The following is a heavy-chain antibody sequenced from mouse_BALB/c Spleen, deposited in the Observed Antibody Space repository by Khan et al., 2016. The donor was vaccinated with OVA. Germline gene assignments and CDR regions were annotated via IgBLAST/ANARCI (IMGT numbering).Heavy chain of an antibody. V-gene: IGHV2-9*02. D-gene: IGHD2-10*01. CDR3: ARETAYYGNYEAMDY. Sequence: VQLKESGPGLVAPSQSLSITCTVSGFSLSNYGVNWVRQPPGKGLEWLGIIWAGGSTNYNSALMSKLSIRKDNAKSQVFLKMNSLQTDDTAIYXCARETAYYGNYEAMDYWGQGTSVTVSS. J-gene: IGHJ4*01. CDR2: IWAGGST. CDR1: GFSLSNYG.